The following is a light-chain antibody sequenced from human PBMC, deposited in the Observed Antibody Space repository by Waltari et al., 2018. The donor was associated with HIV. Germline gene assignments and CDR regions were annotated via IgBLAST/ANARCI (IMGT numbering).Light chain of an antibody. CDR2: SAS. CDR3: QQSYNTPRT. CDR1: QTITSY. J-gene: IGKJ2*01. Sequence: DIQLTQSPSSLSASVGEKVTISCRANQTITSYLNWYHLKPGKAPKLLIYSASSLQNGVPQRFSGSGSGTEFTLTIDDLQPEDFATDFCQQSYNTPRTFGQGTKLENK. V-gene: IGKV1-39*01.